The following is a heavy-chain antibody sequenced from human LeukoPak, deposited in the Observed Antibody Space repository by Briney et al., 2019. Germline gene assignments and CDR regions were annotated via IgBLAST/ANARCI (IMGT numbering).Heavy chain of an antibody. D-gene: IGHD6-19*01. J-gene: IGHJ4*02. V-gene: IGHV3-7*01. CDR2: INQDGSEK. Sequence: GGSLRLSCAASGFTFSGFWMSWVRQAPGKGLEWVANINQDGSEKHYVDSVKGRFTISRDNAKNSPYLQMSSLRAEDTALYYCARAGDLGVAVCGDYWGQGTLVTVSS. CDR1: GFTFSGFW. CDR3: ARAGDLGVAVCGDY.